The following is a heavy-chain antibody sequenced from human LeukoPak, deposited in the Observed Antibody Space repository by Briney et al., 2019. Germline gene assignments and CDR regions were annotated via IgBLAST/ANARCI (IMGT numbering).Heavy chain of an antibody. J-gene: IGHJ3*02. CDR1: GFTVSSNY. V-gene: IGHV3-53*01. CDR3: ARAASYYVAFDI. D-gene: IGHD1-26*01. Sequence: PGGSLRLSCAASGFTVSSNYMSWVRQAPGKGLEWVSVIYSGGSTYADSVKGRFTISRDSSKNTLYLQMNTLRAEDTAVYYCARAASYYVAFDIWGQGTMVTVSS. CDR2: IYSGGST.